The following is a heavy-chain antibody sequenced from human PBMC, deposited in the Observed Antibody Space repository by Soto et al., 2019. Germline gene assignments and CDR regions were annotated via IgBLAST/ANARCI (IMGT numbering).Heavy chain of an antibody. D-gene: IGHD3-22*01. CDR2: IIPVFGAT. V-gene: IGHV1-69*01. Sequence: QVQLVQSGAEVKKPGSSVKVSCKASRGTFSSYAFSWVRQAPGQGLEWMGGIIPVFGATNYAQRFQGRVTITADASTSTAYMDLSSLKSEDTAVYYCAGSPEWSYALSQLVITTFGFYWGPGTVVTVSP. CDR3: AGSPEWSYALSQLVITTFGFY. CDR1: RGTFSSYA. J-gene: IGHJ4*02.